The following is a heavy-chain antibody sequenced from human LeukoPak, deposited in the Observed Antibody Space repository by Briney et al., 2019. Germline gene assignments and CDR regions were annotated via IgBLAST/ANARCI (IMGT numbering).Heavy chain of an antibody. J-gene: IGHJ4*02. Sequence: GGSLRLSCAASGFTSSSYWMSWVRQAPGKGLEWVANIRQDGSEKYYGDSVKGRFTVSRDNATDSLYLQMNSLRAEDTAVYSCASRAGYSSSWSAFDYWGQGTLVTVSS. D-gene: IGHD6-13*01. CDR2: IRQDGSEK. CDR3: ASRAGYSSSWSAFDY. CDR1: GFTSSSYW. V-gene: IGHV3-7*05.